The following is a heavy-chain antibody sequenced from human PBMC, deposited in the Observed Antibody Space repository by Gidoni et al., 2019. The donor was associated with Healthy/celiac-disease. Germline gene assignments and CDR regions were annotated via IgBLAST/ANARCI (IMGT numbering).Heavy chain of an antibody. D-gene: IGHD2-2*02. Sequence: QVQLQQWGAGLLKPSETLSLTCAVYGGSFSGYYWRWIRQPPGTGLEWIGEINHSGSTNYNPSLKSRVTISVDTSKNQFSLKLSSVTAADTAVYYCARGPRVVPAAISSQHYNWNYGVRNYFDYWGQGTLVTVSS. V-gene: IGHV4-34*01. CDR3: ARGPRVVPAAISSQHYNWNYGVRNYFDY. CDR2: INHSGST. J-gene: IGHJ4*02. CDR1: GGSFSGYY.